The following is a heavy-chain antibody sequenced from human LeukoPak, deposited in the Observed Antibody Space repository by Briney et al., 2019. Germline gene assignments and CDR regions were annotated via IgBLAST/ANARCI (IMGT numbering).Heavy chain of an antibody. CDR1: GGSISSYY. CDR2: IYYSGST. V-gene: IGHV4-59*01. D-gene: IGHD1-1*01. CDR3: ARDLGYDRGEDWFDP. Sequence: SETLSLTCTVSGGSISSYYWSWIRQPPGKGLEWIGYIYYSGSTNYNPSLKSRVTISVDTSKNQFSLKLSSVTAADTAVYYCARDLGYDRGEDWFDPWGQGTLVTVSS. J-gene: IGHJ5*02.